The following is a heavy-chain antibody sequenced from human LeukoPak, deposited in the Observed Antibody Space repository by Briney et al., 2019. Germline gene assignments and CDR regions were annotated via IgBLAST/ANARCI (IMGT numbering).Heavy chain of an antibody. CDR2: ISSSSSYI. J-gene: IGHJ3*02. CDR3: ARGGVYSGSYYQVRDAFDI. V-gene: IGHV3-21*01. Sequence: GGSLRLSCAASGFTFSSYSMNWVRQAPGKGLEWVSSISSSSSYIYYADSVKGRFTISRDNAKNSLYLRMNSLRAEDTAVYYCARGGVYSGSYYQVRDAFDIWGQGTMVTVSS. CDR1: GFTFSSYS. D-gene: IGHD1-26*01.